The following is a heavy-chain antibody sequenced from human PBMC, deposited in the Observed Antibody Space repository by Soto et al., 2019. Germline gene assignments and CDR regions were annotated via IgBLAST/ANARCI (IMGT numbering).Heavy chain of an antibody. CDR1: GGSFSGYY. CDR3: ALGTWRYYYYGMDV. V-gene: IGHV4-34*01. CDR2: INHSGST. D-gene: IGHD1-1*01. J-gene: IGHJ6*02. Sequence: SETLSLTCAVYGGSFSGYYWSGIRQPPGKGLEWIGEINHSGSTNYNPSLKSRVTISVDTSKNQFSLKLSSVTAADTAVYYCALGTWRYYYYGMDVWGQGTTVTVSS.